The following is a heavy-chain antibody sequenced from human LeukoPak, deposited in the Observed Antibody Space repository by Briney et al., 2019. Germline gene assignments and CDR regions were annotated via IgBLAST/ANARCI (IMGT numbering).Heavy chain of an antibody. Sequence: ASVKVSCKASGYTFTGYYMHWVRQAPGQGLEWMGWINPSGGSTSYAQKFQGRVTMTRDMSTSTVYMELSSLRSEDTAVYYCARVVAGLLFYYFDYWGQGTLVTVSS. CDR3: ARVVAGLLFYYFDY. V-gene: IGHV1-46*01. CDR2: INPSGGST. J-gene: IGHJ4*02. CDR1: GYTFTGYY. D-gene: IGHD6-19*01.